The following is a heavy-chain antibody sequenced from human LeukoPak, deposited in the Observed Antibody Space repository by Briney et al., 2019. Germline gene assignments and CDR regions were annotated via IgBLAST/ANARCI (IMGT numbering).Heavy chain of an antibody. J-gene: IGHJ4*02. CDR1: GFTSGFTFGDYA. Sequence: SLRLSCTASGFTSGFTFGDYAMSWVRQAPGKGLEWVGFIRTKAYGGTTEYAASVKGRFTISRDGSKSIAYLQMNSLKTEDTAVYYCTRTYYDSSGYLSDYWGQGTLVTVSS. D-gene: IGHD3-22*01. CDR3: TRTYYDSSGYLSDY. V-gene: IGHV3-49*04. CDR2: IRTKAYGGTT.